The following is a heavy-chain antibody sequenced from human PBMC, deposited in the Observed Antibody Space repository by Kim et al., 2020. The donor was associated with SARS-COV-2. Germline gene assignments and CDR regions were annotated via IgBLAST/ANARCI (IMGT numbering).Heavy chain of an antibody. CDR2: ISDSGRTI. CDR3: ARAKEPYYYYGMDV. Sequence: GGSLRLSCAASGFAFIDYYMAWIRQAPGKGLEWVSHISDSGRTISYADSVKGRFSISRDNAKSSLFLQMNSLRAEDAAIYYCARAKEPYYYYGMDVWGQGTTVTVSS. D-gene: IGHD1-26*01. J-gene: IGHJ6*02. CDR1: GFAFIDYY. V-gene: IGHV3-11*01.